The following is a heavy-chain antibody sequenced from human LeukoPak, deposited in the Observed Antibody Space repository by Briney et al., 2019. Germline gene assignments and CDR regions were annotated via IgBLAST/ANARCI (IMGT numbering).Heavy chain of an antibody. Sequence: SGGSLRLSCAASGFTFSDSYMSWIRQAAGKGLEWISYISSTSSHTNYADSVKGRFTISRDNAKRSLYLRMNSLRAEDTAVYYCARGSARWFDPWGQGTLVTVSS. J-gene: IGHJ5*02. CDR3: ARGSARWFDP. CDR2: ISSTSSHT. V-gene: IGHV3-11*05. CDR1: GFTFSDSY.